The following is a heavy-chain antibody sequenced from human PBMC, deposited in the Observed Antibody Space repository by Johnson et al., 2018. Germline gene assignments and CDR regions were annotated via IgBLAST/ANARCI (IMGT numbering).Heavy chain of an antibody. V-gene: IGHV3-11*01. J-gene: IGHJ3*02. CDR2: ISSGGTSI. Sequence: QVQLLESGGDLVKPGGSLRLSCVASGFTFSDYYMSWIRQAPGKGLEWLSYISSGGTSIYYADSVKGRFTISRDNAKNSLYLQMHSLRAEDTATYYCAKDRLLLGTHDALDIWGQGTLVTVSS. CDR1: GFTFSDYY. D-gene: IGHD4-23*01. CDR3: AKDRLLLGTHDALDI.